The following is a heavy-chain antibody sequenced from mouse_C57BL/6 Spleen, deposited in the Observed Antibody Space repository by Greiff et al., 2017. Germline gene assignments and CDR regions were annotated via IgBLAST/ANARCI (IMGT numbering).Heavy chain of an antibody. V-gene: IGHV1-80*01. CDR3: ARGGYYRGAMDY. Sequence: QVHVKQSGAELVKPGASVKISCKASGYAFSSYWMNWVKQRPGKGLEWIGQIYPGDGDTNYNGKFKGKATLTADKSSSTAYMQLSSLTSEDSAVYFCARGGYYRGAMDYWGQGTSVTVSS. D-gene: IGHD2-3*01. CDR1: GYAFSSYW. CDR2: IYPGDGDT. J-gene: IGHJ4*01.